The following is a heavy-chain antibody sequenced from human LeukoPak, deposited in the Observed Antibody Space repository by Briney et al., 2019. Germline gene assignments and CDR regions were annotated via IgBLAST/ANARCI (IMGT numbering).Heavy chain of an antibody. CDR3: ARRRTGWQVFDF. CDR1: GGSISSYY. Sequence: PSETLSLTCTVSGGSISSYYWSWIRQPPGKGLEWIGYIYHSGSTNYNPSLKSRVTISVDTSKNQFSLKLSSVTAADTAVYYCARRRTGWQVFDFWGQGTLVTVSS. J-gene: IGHJ4*02. D-gene: IGHD3/OR15-3a*01. CDR2: IYHSGST. V-gene: IGHV4-59*01.